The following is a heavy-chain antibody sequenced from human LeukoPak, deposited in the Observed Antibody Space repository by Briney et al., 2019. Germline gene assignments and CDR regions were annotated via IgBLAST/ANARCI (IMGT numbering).Heavy chain of an antibody. CDR2: ISGSGGST. D-gene: IGHD2-15*01. CDR1: GFTFSSYA. CDR3: AKGTKLAVAANNYFDY. Sequence: PGRSLRLSCAASGFTFSSYAINWVRQAPGKGLEWVSIISGSGGSTYYADSVKGRFTISRDNSKNTLYLQMNSLRAEDTAVYYCAKGTKLAVAANNYFDYWGQGTLLTVSS. J-gene: IGHJ4*02. V-gene: IGHV3-23*01.